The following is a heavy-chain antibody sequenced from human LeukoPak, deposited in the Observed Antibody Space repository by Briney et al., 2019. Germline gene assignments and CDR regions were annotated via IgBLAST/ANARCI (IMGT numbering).Heavy chain of an antibody. J-gene: IGHJ4*02. CDR2: INHSGST. CDR1: GGSFSGYY. V-gene: IGHV4-34*01. Sequence: PSETLSLTCAVYGGSFSGYYWSWIRQPPGKGLEWIGEINHSGSTNYNPSLKSRVTISVDTSKNQFSLKLSSVTAADTAVYYCARHSGRGSGSRYFDYWGQGTLVTVSS. CDR3: ARHSGRGSGSRYFDY. D-gene: IGHD3-10*01.